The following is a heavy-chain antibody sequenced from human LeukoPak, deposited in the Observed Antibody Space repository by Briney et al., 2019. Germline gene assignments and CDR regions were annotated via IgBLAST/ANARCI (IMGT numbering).Heavy chain of an antibody. Sequence: PGGSLRLSCAAYGFTFSDYYMSWIRQAPGKGLEWVSYISSSGSTIYYADSVKGRFTISRDNAKNSLYLQMNSLRAEDTAVYYCASILGYCSSTSCYAFDYWGQGTLVTVSS. CDR3: ASILGYCSSTSCYAFDY. J-gene: IGHJ4*02. CDR2: ISSSGSTI. V-gene: IGHV3-11*04. CDR1: GFTFSDYY. D-gene: IGHD2-2*01.